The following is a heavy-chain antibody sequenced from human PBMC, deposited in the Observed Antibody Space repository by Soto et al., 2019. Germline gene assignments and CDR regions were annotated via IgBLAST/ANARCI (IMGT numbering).Heavy chain of an antibody. CDR3: ARDQPSIAVAGDY. V-gene: IGHV3-30-3*01. J-gene: IGHJ4*02. CDR2: ISYDGSNK. Sequence: QVQLVESGGGVVQPGRSLRLSCAASGFTFSSYAMHWVRQAPGKGLEWVAVISYDGSNKYYADSVKGRFTISRDNSKNPLYLQMNSLRAEDTAVYYCARDQPSIAVAGDYWGQGTLVTVSS. CDR1: GFTFSSYA. D-gene: IGHD6-19*01.